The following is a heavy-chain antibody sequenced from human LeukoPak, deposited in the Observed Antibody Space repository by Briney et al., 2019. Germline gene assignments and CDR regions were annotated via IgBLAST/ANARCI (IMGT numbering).Heavy chain of an antibody. CDR3: ARDSTDYYYYYYMDV. CDR1: GFTFDDYA. CDR2: ISWNSGSI. V-gene: IGHV3-9*01. Sequence: GGSLRLSCAASGFTFDDYAMHWVRQAPGKGLEWVSGISWNSGSIGYADSVKGRFTISRDNAKNSLYLQMNSLRAEDTAVYYCARDSTDYYYYYYMDVWGKGTTVTVSS. J-gene: IGHJ6*03.